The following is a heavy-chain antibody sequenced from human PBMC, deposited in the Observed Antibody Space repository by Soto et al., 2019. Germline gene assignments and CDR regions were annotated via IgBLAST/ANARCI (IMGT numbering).Heavy chain of an antibody. CDR2: IYYSGST. J-gene: IGHJ5*02. V-gene: IGHV4-59*01. CDR3: ARDQRRFLNWFDP. CDR1: GGSISSYY. Sequence: SETLSLTCTVSGGSISSYYWSWIRQPPGKGLEWIGYIYYSGSTNYNPSLKSRVTISVDTSKNQFSLKLSSVTAADTAVYYCARDQRRFLNWFDPWGQGTLVTVSS. D-gene: IGHD3-3*01.